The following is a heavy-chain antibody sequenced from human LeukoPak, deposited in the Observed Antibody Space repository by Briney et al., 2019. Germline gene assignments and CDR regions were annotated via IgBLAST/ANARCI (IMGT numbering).Heavy chain of an antibody. V-gene: IGHV3-23*01. CDR3: ARGEIVVVPAGSYYFDY. CDR1: GFTFSCYA. D-gene: IGHD2-2*01. J-gene: IGHJ4*02. Sequence: GGSLRVSCAASGFTFSCYAMSWVRQAPGKGVEWVSAISGSGGSTYYADSVKGRFTISRDNSKNTLYLQMNTLRSEDTAVYYCARGEIVVVPAGSYYFDYWGQGTLVTVSS. CDR2: ISGSGGST.